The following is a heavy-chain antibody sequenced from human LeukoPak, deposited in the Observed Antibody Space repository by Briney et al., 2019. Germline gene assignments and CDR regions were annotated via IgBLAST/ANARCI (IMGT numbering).Heavy chain of an antibody. CDR3: AKITRYSSGWFDY. CDR1: GFTFSSYG. J-gene: IGHJ4*02. CDR2: ISYDGSNK. D-gene: IGHD6-19*01. Sequence: GGSLRLSCAASGFTFSSYGMHWVRQAPGKGLEWVAVISYDGSNKYYADSVKGRFTISRDNSKNTLYLQMNSLRAEDTAVYYCAKITRYSSGWFDYWGQGTLVTVSP. V-gene: IGHV3-30*18.